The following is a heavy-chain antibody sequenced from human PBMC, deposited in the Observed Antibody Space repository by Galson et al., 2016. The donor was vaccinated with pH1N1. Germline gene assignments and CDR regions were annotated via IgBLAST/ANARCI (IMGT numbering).Heavy chain of an antibody. J-gene: IGHJ4*02. V-gene: IGHV4-31*03. D-gene: IGHD5-18*01. CDR3: VRVTRREQLYYFDY. CDR2: IYYSGST. CDR1: GGSISSGGYY. Sequence: TLSLTCTVSGGSISSGGYYWSWIRQHPGKGLEWIGYIYYSGSTYYNPSLKSRVSISVDTSKNQFSLKLSSVTAADTAVYYCVRVTRREQLYYFDYWGQGTLVTVSS.